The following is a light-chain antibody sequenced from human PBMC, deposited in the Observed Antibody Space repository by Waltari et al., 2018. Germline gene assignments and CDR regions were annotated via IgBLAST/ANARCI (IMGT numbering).Light chain of an antibody. Sequence: DIQMTQSPSTLSASVGDRVTITCLASQNINSWLAWYQQKPGKAPKLLIYKASSLETGVPSRFSGSESGTEFTLTINSLQPDDFATYYCQQYNSYHIFTFGPGTKVEI. J-gene: IGKJ3*01. CDR3: QQYNSYHIFT. CDR1: QNINSW. CDR2: KAS. V-gene: IGKV1-5*03.